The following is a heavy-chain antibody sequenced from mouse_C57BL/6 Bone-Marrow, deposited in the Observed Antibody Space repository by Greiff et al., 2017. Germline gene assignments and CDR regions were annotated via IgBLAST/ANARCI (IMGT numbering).Heavy chain of an antibody. CDR1: GYTFTSYW. CDR2: IYPGSGST. V-gene: IGHV1-55*01. J-gene: IGHJ1*03. D-gene: IGHD2-5*01. Sequence: QVQLQQPGAELVKPGASVKMSCKASGYTFTSYWITWVKQRPGQGLEWIGDIYPGSGSTNYNAKFKSKATLTVDTSSSTAYMQLSILTSEDSAVYYCARPYYSNYLYFDVWGTGTTVTVSS. CDR3: ARPYYSNYLYFDV.